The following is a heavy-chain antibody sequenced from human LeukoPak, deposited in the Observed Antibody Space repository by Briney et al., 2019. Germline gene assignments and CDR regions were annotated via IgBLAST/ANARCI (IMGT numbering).Heavy chain of an antibody. Sequence: SVKVSCKASGGTFSSYAISWVRQAPGQGLEWMGRIIPILGIANYAQKFQGRVTITADKSTSTAYMELSSLRSEDTAVYYCAREGGDFWSGYSTTAPYYFDYWGQGTLVTVSS. V-gene: IGHV1-69*04. J-gene: IGHJ4*02. CDR3: AREGGDFWSGYSTTAPYYFDY. CDR1: GGTFSSYA. D-gene: IGHD3-3*01. CDR2: IIPILGIA.